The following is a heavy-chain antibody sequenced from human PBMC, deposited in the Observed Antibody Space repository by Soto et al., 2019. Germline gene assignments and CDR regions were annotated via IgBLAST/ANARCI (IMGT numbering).Heavy chain of an antibody. D-gene: IGHD2-15*01. J-gene: IGHJ4*02. CDR2: IKQDGGQK. Sequence: GGSLRLSCTASGFTFSKYWMAWVRQAPGKGLAWVAYIKQDGGQKGYVDSVKGRFTISRDNVKNSLYLQMNSLRAEDTAVYYCGRGYARCDYWGQGTLVTVSS. V-gene: IGHV3-7*03. CDR1: GFTFSKYW. CDR3: GRGYARCDY.